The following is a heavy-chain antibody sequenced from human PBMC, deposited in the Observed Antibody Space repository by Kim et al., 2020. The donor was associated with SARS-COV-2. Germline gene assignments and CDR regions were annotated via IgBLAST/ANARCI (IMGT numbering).Heavy chain of an antibody. CDR3: AKDPKPVSRSYYDVDYFCY. Sequence: GGSLRLSCAASGFTFSSYCMHWVRQAPGKGLEWVADIWCNGSNTYYADSVKGRFTISRDNSKNTLYLQMNSLRAEDTAVYYCAKDPKPVSRSYYDVDYFCYWGQETLVTVSS. D-gene: IGHD1-26*01. CDR1: GFTFSSYC. V-gene: IGHV3-33*06. J-gene: IGHJ4*02. CDR2: IWCNGSNT.